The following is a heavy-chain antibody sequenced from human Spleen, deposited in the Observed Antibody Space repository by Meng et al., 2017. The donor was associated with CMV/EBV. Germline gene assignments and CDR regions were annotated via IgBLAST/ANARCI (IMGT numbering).Heavy chain of an antibody. V-gene: IGHV3-30*02. Sequence: GGSLRLSCAASGFTFSDYGMHWVRQAPGKGLERVAFIRYDGSNEYYADSVKGRLPISRDNSKSTLFLQMNSLRPEDTAVYYCARDQTGYWGQGTLVTVSS. CDR1: GFTFSDYG. CDR3: ARDQTGY. CDR2: IRYDGSNE. J-gene: IGHJ4*02.